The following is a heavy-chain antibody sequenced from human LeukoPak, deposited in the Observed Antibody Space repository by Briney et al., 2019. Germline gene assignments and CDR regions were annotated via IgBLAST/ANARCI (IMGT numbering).Heavy chain of an antibody. CDR1: GGSITTSSYY. CDR2: IFYTGGT. D-gene: IGHD3-10*01. J-gene: IGHJ4*02. Sequence: SETLSLTCSVSGGSITTSSYYWGWIRQAPEKGLEWVGSIFYTGGTYYSPSLKSRVTISVDTSKNQFSLKLTSVTAADTAVYYCARVYRRYYYGSGSHHTLDYWGQGTLVTVSS. V-gene: IGHV4-39*01. CDR3: ARVYRRYYYGSGSHHTLDY.